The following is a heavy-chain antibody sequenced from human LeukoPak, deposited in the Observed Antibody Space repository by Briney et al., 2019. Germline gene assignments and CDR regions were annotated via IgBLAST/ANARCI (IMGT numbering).Heavy chain of an antibody. CDR3: ARVRGYANFDY. D-gene: IGHD2-15*01. J-gene: IGHJ4*02. CDR2: IYYSGST. CDR1: GGSISSYY. Sequence: SSETLSLTCTVSGGSISSYYWSWIRQPPGKGLEWIGYIYYSGSTNYNPSLKSRVTISVDRSKNQFSLKLSSVTAADTAVYYCARVRGYANFDYWGQGTLVTVSS. V-gene: IGHV4-59*12.